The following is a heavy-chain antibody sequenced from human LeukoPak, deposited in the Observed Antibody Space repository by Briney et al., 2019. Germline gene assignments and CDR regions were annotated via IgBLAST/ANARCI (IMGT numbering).Heavy chain of an antibody. CDR3: ARGVLWSGPQWGGWFDP. CDR2: INPNSGGT. V-gene: IGHV1-2*02. J-gene: IGHJ5*02. D-gene: IGHD3-3*01. CDR1: GYTFTGYY. Sequence: GASVKVSCKASGYTFTGYYMHWVRQAPGQGLEWMGWINPNSGGTNYAQKFQGRVTMTRDTSIRTAYMELSRLRSDDTAVYYCARGVLWSGPQWGGWFDPWGQGTLVTVSS.